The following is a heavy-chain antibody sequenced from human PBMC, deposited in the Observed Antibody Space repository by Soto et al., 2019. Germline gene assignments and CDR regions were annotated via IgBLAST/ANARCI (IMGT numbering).Heavy chain of an antibody. CDR3: AKKSEIAAPRYYFDL. V-gene: IGHV3-23*01. CDR2: MNGGGGST. Sequence: HPGGSLRLSCAASGFTFGSYAMSWVRQAPGKGLEWVSSMNGGGGSTYYAESVQGRFTISRDNSKNTLYLQMNSLRVEDTAVYYCAKKSEIAAPRYYFDLWGQGTLVTVSS. CDR1: GFTFGSYA. J-gene: IGHJ4*02. D-gene: IGHD2-21*01.